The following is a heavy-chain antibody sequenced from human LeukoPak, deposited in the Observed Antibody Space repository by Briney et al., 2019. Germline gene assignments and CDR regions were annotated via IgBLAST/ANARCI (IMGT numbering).Heavy chain of an antibody. Sequence: SSETLSLTCTVSGGSISSSSFYWGWIRQPPGEGLEWIGSINYSGSTYYNPSPKSQVTISVDTSKSQFSLKLSSVTAADTAVYYCARGYGSGNNWFDPWGQGTLVTVSS. J-gene: IGHJ5*02. CDR1: GGSISSSSFY. D-gene: IGHD3-10*01. V-gene: IGHV4-39*01. CDR3: ARGYGSGNNWFDP. CDR2: INYSGST.